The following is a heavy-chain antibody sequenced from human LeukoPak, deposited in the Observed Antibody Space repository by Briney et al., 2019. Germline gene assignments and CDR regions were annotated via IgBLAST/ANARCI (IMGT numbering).Heavy chain of an antibody. Sequence: NPSETLSLTCTVSGYSISSGYYWGWIRQPPGKGLEWIGSIYHSGSTYYNPSLKSRVTISVDTSKNQFSLKLSSVTAADTAVYYCARDVVGDYGDLNFDYWGQGTLVTVSS. CDR3: ARDVVGDYGDLNFDY. J-gene: IGHJ4*02. D-gene: IGHD4-17*01. CDR2: IYHSGST. CDR1: GYSISSGYY. V-gene: IGHV4-38-2*02.